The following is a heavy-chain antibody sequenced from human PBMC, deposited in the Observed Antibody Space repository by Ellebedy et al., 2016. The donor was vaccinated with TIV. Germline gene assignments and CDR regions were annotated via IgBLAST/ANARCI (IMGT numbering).Heavy chain of an antibody. CDR3: VSGDFAY. V-gene: IGHV3-48*02. CDR2: ISSISSTL. D-gene: IGHD3-10*01. J-gene: IGHJ4*02. CDR1: GFTFSSYN. Sequence: PGGSLRLSCAASGFTFSSYNMNWVRQAPGKGLEWVSYISSISSTLYYADSVKGRFTISRDNAKNSLYLQMNSLRDEDTAIYYCVSGDFAYWGQGTLVTVSS.